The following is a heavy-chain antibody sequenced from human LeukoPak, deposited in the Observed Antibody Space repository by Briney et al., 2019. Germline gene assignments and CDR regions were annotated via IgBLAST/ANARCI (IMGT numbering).Heavy chain of an antibody. V-gene: IGHV4-34*01. CDR2: NNHRGST. CDR3: ARGKRTGYCSGGSCYPRYYFDY. J-gene: IGHJ4*02. CDR1: CVSFRGYY. D-gene: IGHD2-15*01. Sequence: SDTLSLTCAVYCVSFRGYYWSWIRHPPGKGLEWIGENNHRGSTNYNPSLKSRVTISVDTSKNQFSLKLSSVTAADTAVYYCARGKRTGYCSGGSCYPRYYFDYWGQGTLVTVSS.